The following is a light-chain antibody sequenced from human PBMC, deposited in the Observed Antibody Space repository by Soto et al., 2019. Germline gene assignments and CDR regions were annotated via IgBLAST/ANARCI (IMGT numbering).Light chain of an antibody. CDR2: SIS. CDR3: QQALSFPLT. J-gene: IGKJ4*01. CDR1: QGVSRY. V-gene: IGKV1-12*01. Sequence: DIQLTQSPSSVSASVGDRVTITCRVSQGVSRYLAWYQQHPGRAPKLLIYSISSLYDGVPSRFSGSGSATDFTLTISSLQPEDFATYFCQQALSFPLTFGGGTKVELK.